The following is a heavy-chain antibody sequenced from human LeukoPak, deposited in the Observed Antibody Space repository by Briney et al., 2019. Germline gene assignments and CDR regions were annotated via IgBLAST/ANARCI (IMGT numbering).Heavy chain of an antibody. CDR1: GLTFSSYA. CDR3: ARHLEYISSWKGYYFDY. CDR2: IYYSGST. Sequence: SGGSLRLSCAASGLTFSSYALGWVRQAPGKGLEWIGTIYYSGSTYYSPSLKSRVTISVDTSKNQFSLKLSSVTAADTAVYYCARHLEYISSWKGYYFDYWGQGTLVTVSS. J-gene: IGHJ4*02. V-gene: IGHV4-39*01. D-gene: IGHD6-13*01.